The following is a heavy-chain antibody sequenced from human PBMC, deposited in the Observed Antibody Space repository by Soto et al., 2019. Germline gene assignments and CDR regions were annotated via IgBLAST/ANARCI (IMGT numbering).Heavy chain of an antibody. J-gene: IGHJ4*02. CDR3: ARELYGSAWYFFDH. CDR2: VKPSTGDT. CDR1: GYTFAGYY. V-gene: IGHV1-2*02. D-gene: IGHD6-13*01. Sequence: ASVKVSCKAAGYTFAGYYIHWVRQAPGQGLEWMGWVKPSTGDTDYAQKFQGRVTMTRDTSNSTAYMQVNSLRTDDTAVYYCARELYGSAWYFFDHWGQGTPVTVSS.